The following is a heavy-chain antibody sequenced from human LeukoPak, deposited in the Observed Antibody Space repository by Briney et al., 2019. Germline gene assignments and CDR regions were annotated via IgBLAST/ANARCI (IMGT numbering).Heavy chain of an antibody. CDR2: IYYSGST. V-gene: IGHV4-31*03. D-gene: IGHD3-16*01. CDR1: GGSISSGGYY. Sequence: TSETLSLTCTVSGGSISSGGYYWSWIRQHPGKGLEWIGYIYYSGSTYYNPSLKSRVTISVDTSKNQFSLKLNSVTAEDTAVYYCARGGRRNWFDPWGQGTLVTVSS. J-gene: IGHJ5*02. CDR3: ARGGRRNWFDP.